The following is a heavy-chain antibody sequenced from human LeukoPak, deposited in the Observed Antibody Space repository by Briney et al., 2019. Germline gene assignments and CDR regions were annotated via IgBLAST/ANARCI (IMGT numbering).Heavy chain of an antibody. D-gene: IGHD1-26*01. CDR1: GGSISSYY. J-gene: IGHJ6*03. Sequence: PSETLSLTCTVSGGSISSYYWSWIRQPPGKELEWIGYIYYSGSTNYNPSLKSRVTISVDTSKNQFSLKLSSVTAADTAVYYCARDYPGGSYYYYYMDVWGKGTTVTVSS. V-gene: IGHV4-59*01. CDR3: ARDYPGGSYYYYYMDV. CDR2: IYYSGST.